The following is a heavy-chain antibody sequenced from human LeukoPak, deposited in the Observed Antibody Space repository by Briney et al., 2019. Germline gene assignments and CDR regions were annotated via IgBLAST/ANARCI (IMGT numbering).Heavy chain of an antibody. J-gene: IGHJ4*02. CDR3: ARARDYYDSSGYYVMANDY. D-gene: IGHD3-22*01. V-gene: IGHV3-21*01. CDR1: GFTFSSYS. CDR2: ISSSSSYI. Sequence: GGSLRLSCAASGFTFSSYSMNWVRQAPGKGLEWGSSISSSSSYIYYADSVKGRFTISRDNAKNSLYLQMNSLRAEDTAVYYCARARDYYDSSGYYVMANDYWGQGTLVTVSS.